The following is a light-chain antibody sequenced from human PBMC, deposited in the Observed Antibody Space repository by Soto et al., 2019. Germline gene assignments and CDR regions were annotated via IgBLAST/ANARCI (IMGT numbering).Light chain of an antibody. CDR2: EVS. Sequence: QSVLTQPASVSGSPGQSITISCTGTSSDVGGYNYVSWYQQHPGKAPKLMIYEVSNRPSGVSNRFSGSKSGNTASLTISGLQAEDEADYYCSSYTSSSTWVFGGGTNLTVL. CDR1: SSDVGGYNY. V-gene: IGLV2-14*01. J-gene: IGLJ3*02. CDR3: SSYTSSSTWV.